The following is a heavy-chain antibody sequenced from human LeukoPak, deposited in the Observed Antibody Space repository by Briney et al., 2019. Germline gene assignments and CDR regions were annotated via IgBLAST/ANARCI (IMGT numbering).Heavy chain of an antibody. CDR1: GFTFSSYE. CDR2: ISSSGSTI. CDR3: ARDAGGYYPDY. Sequence: PGGSLRLSCAASGFTFSSYEMNWVRQAPGKGLEWVSYISSSGSTIYYADSVKGRFTVSRDNAKNSLYLQMNSLRPEDTAVYYCARDAGGYYPDYWGQGTLVTVSS. J-gene: IGHJ4*02. V-gene: IGHV3-48*03. D-gene: IGHD3-22*01.